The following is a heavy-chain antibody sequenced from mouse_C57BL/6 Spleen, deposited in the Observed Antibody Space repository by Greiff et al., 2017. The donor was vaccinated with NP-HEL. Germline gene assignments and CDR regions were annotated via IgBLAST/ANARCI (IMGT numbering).Heavy chain of an antibody. CDR1: GYTFTSYW. CDR2: IYPSDSET. V-gene: IGHV1-61*01. CDR3: ARAITTVGDYFDY. D-gene: IGHD1-1*01. J-gene: IGHJ2*01. Sequence: QVQLQQPGAELVRPGSSVKLSCKVSGYTFTSYWMDWVKQRPGQGLEWIGNIYPSDSETHYNQKFKDKATLTVDKSSNTAYMQLSSLTSEDSAVYYCARAITTVGDYFDYWGQGTTLTVSS.